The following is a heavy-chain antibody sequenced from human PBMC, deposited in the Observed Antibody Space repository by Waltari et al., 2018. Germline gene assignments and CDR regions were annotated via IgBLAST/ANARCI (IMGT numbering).Heavy chain of an antibody. D-gene: IGHD1-26*01. CDR3: ARHGLPPWELAFDY. J-gene: IGHJ4*02. CDR1: GGSVSSHS. Sequence: QLQLQESGPGLVKPSETLSLTCTVSGGSVSSHSWSWIRQPPGKGLEWIGYVHFNGNTNYSPSLKSRVTISVDTSKNQCSLKLSSVTAADTAVYYCARHGLPPWELAFDYWGQGTLVTVSS. V-gene: IGHV4-59*08. CDR2: VHFNGNT.